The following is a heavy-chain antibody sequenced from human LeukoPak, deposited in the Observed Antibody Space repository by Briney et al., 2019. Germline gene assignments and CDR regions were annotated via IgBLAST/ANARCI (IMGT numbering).Heavy chain of an antibody. CDR3: ARDLFYDSSGYYASDS. V-gene: IGHV3-74*01. J-gene: IGHJ4*02. D-gene: IGHD3-22*01. Sequence: PGGSLRLSCAASGFTFSTYWMHWVRQAPGKGLGWVSRTNNDGRSTVYADSGKGRLPITRDNAKNTLYLQMNSLRVEDTAVYYCARDLFYDSSGYYASDSWGQGTLVTVSS. CDR2: TNNDGRST. CDR1: GFTFSTYW.